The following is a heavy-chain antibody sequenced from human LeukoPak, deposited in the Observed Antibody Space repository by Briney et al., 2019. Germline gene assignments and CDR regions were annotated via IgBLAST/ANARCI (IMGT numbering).Heavy chain of an antibody. J-gene: IGHJ4*02. D-gene: IGHD6-13*01. CDR2: ISYDGSNK. CDR3: ARDLQQLDIHFDY. V-gene: IGHV3-30-3*01. Sequence: GGSLRLSCAASGFTFSSYAMHWVRQAPGKGLEWVAVISYDGSNKYYADSVKGRFTTSRDNSKNTLYLQMNSLRAEDTAVYYCARDLQQLDIHFDYWGQGTLVTVSS. CDR1: GFTFSSYA.